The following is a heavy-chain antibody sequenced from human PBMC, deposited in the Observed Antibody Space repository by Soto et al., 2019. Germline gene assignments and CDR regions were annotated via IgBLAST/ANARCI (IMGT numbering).Heavy chain of an antibody. CDR3: AKDPYGDFRFFDY. J-gene: IGHJ4*02. CDR2: IGGSGGST. V-gene: IGHV3-23*01. D-gene: IGHD4-17*01. CDR1: GFTFSSHA. Sequence: PGGSLRLSCAASGFTFSSHAMSWLRQAPGKGLEWVAVIGGSGGSTYYADSVKGRFTISGDNSKNTLYLQMNSLRAEDTAVYYCAKDPYGDFRFFDYWGQGTLVTVSS.